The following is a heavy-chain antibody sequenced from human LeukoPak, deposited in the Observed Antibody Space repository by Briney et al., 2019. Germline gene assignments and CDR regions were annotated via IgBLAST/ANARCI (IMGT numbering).Heavy chain of an antibody. V-gene: IGHV3-48*04. CDR1: GFTFSSYS. J-gene: IGHJ6*02. Sequence: PGGSLRLSCAASGFTFSSYSMNWVRQAPGKGLEWVSYISSSSSTIYYADSVKGRFTISRDNAKNSLYLQMNSLRAEDTAVYYCAREKEPGITMVRGVMYGMDVWGQGTTVTVSS. CDR3: AREKEPGITMVRGVMYGMDV. D-gene: IGHD3-10*01. CDR2: ISSSSSTI.